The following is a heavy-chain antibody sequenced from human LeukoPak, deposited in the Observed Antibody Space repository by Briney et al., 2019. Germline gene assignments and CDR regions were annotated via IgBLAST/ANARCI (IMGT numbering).Heavy chain of an antibody. V-gene: IGHV4-30-2*01. J-gene: IGHJ6*03. CDR1: GGSISSGGYY. CDR3: ARGLYWSSPTYYYMDV. Sequence: SQTLSLTCTVSGGSISSGGYYWSWIRQPPGKGLEWIGYIYHSGSTYYNPSLKSRVTISVDRSKNQFSLKLSSVTAADTAVYYCARGLYWSSPTYYYMDVWGKGTTVTVSS. CDR2: IYHSGST. D-gene: IGHD2-2*01.